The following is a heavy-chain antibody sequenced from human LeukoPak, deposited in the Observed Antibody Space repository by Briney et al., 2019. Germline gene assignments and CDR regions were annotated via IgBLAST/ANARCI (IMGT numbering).Heavy chain of an antibody. V-gene: IGHV4-39*01. CDR2: IYYSGST. Sequence: SETLSLTCTVSGGSISSNSYYWGGIRQPPGKGLEWIGSIYYSGSTYYNPSLKSRVTISVDTSKNQFSLKLSSVTAADTAVYYCARQPNEYYYDSSGYYYWGQGTLVTVSS. CDR3: ARQPNEYYYDSSGYYY. CDR1: GGSISSNSYY. J-gene: IGHJ4*02. D-gene: IGHD3-22*01.